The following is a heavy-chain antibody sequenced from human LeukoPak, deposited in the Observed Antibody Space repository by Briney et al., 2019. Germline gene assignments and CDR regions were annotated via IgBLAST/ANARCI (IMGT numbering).Heavy chain of an antibody. V-gene: IGHV4-39*07. J-gene: IGHJ6*03. CDR2: IYYSGST. CDR3: ARVNYYYYYMDV. Sequence: SETLSLTCTVSGGSISSSSYYWGWIRQPPGKGLEWIGSIYYSGSTYYNPSLKSRVTMSVDTSKNQFSLKLSSVTAADTAVYYCARVNYYYYYMDVWGKGTTVTISS. CDR1: GGSISSSSYY.